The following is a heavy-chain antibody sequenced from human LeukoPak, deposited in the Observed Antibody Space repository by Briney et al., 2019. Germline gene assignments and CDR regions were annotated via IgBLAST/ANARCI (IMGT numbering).Heavy chain of an antibody. CDR1: GFTFSIYS. CDR3: ARTADYYGSGSYRGAFYI. D-gene: IGHD3-10*01. V-gene: IGHV3-21*01. CDR2: ISGSSGYI. Sequence: GGSLRLSCAASGFTFSIYSMNWVRQAPGKGLEWVSSISGSSGYIFYADSVKGRFTISRDNAKNSLYLQMNSLRAEDTAVYYCARTADYYGSGSYRGAFYIWGQGTMVTVSS. J-gene: IGHJ3*02.